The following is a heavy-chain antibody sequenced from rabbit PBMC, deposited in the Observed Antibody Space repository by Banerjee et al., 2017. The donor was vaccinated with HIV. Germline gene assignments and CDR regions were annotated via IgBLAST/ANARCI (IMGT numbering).Heavy chain of an antibody. D-gene: IGHD8-1*01. CDR3: ARDAASSFSSYGMDL. CDR2: IDSGSSGFT. CDR1: GIDFSSYHW. V-gene: IGHV1S45*01. Sequence: QQQLEESGGGLVKPEGSLTLTCTASGIDFSSYHWICWVRQAPGKRPEWIACIDSGSSGFTYFADWAKGRFTISKTSSTTVTLQMTSLTAADTATYFCARDAASSFSSYGMDLWGPGTLVTVS. J-gene: IGHJ6*01.